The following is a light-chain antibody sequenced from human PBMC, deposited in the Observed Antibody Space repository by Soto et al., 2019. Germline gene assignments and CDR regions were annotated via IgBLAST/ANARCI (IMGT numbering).Light chain of an antibody. J-gene: IGKJ5*01. CDR1: QSVSSD. Sequence: ETVVTQCPGTLSLSPGERATLSCRASQSVSSDLAWYHQKPGQAPRLLIYGASTRATGSPARFSGSGSGRDVTLTIISLEPEDFAVYYCQQRSNWPKITFGQGTRLEI. CDR2: GAS. V-gene: IGKV3-11*02. CDR3: QQRSNWPKIT.